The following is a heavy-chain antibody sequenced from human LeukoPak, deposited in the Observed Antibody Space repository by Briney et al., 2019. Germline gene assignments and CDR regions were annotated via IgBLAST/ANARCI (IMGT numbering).Heavy chain of an antibody. CDR1: GFTFSSYS. V-gene: IGHV3-48*04. Sequence: GGSLRLSCPASGFTFSSYSMNWVRQAPGKGLEWVSYISSSSSTMYYADSVKGRFTISRDNAKNSLYLQMNSLRAEDTAVYYCAREGFFYYRGGPFDYWGQGTLVTVSS. D-gene: IGHD3-22*01. CDR3: AREGFFYYRGGPFDY. CDR2: ISSSSSTM. J-gene: IGHJ4*02.